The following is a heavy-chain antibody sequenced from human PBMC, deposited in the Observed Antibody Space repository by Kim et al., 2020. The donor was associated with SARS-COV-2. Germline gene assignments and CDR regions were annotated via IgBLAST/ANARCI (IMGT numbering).Heavy chain of an antibody. J-gene: IGHJ4*02. V-gene: IGHV4-31*03. CDR3: ARDYGGNYYFDY. Sequence: SETLSLTCTVSGGSISSGGYYWSWIRQHPGKGLEWNGYIYYSGSTYYNPSLKSRVTISVDTSKNQFSLKLSSVTAADTAVYYCARDYGGNYYFDYWGQGTLVTVSS. CDR2: IYYSGST. CDR1: GGSISSGGYY. D-gene: IGHD4-17*01.